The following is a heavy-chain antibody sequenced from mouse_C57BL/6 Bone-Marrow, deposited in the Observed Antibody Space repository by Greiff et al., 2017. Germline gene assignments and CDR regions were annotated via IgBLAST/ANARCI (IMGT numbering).Heavy chain of an antibody. CDR1: GYTFTSYW. CDR2: IHPNSGST. J-gene: IGHJ1*03. V-gene: IGHV1-64*01. D-gene: IGHD1-1*01. CDR3: ARWGVVPYFDV. Sequence: QVHVKQPGAELVKPGASVKLSCKASGYTFTSYWMHWVKQRPGQGLEWIGMIHPNSGSTNYNEKFKSKATLTVDKSSSTAYMQLSSLTSEDSAFYYCARWGVVPYFDVWGTGTTVTVSS.